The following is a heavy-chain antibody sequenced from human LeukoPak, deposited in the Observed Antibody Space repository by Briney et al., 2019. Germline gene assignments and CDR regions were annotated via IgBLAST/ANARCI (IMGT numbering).Heavy chain of an antibody. CDR1: GFTVNSNY. CDR3: ARLTPAAGRLYFVD. CDR2: LYNTGNT. J-gene: IGHJ4*02. Sequence: GGSLRLSCAASGFTVNSNYLSWVRQAPGKGLEWVSTLYNTGNTYYANSVKGRFSISRDNSKNTLFLQMNSLRAEDTAVYYCARLTPAAGRLYFVDWGPGTLVTVSS. D-gene: IGHD6-13*01. V-gene: IGHV3-53*01.